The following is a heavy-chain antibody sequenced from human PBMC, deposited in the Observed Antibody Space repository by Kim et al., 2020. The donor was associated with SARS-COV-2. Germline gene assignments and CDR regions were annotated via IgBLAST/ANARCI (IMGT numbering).Heavy chain of an antibody. J-gene: IGHJ4*02. Sequence: YADSAKGQFTISRNNAKNSLYLQRNSLRAEDTAVYYCARDRDSSSSIFDYWGQGTLVTVSS. V-gene: IGHV3-48*03. D-gene: IGHD6-6*01. CDR3: ARDRDSSSSIFDY.